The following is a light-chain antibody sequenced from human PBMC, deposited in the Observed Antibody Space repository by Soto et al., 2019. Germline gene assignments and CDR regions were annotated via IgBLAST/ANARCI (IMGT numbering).Light chain of an antibody. Sequence: DIQMTQSPSTLSASVGDRVTITCRASQSISPWLAWYQQKPGKAPKILIYKASSLESGVRSRFSGSESGTEFTLTISSLQPDDFATYYCQQYKSYSRTFGQGTKLEIK. CDR3: QQYKSYSRT. V-gene: IGKV1-5*03. CDR1: QSISPW. CDR2: KAS. J-gene: IGKJ2*01.